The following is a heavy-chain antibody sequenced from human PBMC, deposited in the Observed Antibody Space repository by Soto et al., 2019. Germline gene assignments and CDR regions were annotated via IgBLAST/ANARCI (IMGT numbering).Heavy chain of an antibody. CDR2: ISYDGSNK. CDR1: GFTFSSYG. V-gene: IGHV3-30*18. D-gene: IGHD3-22*01. CDR3: AKHTMTDYGMDV. J-gene: IGHJ6*02. Sequence: GGSLRLSCAASGFTFSSYGMHWVRQAPGKGLEWVAVISYDGSNKYYADSVKGRFTISRDNSKNTLYLQMNSLRAEDTAVYYCAKHTMTDYGMDVWGQGTTVTVSS.